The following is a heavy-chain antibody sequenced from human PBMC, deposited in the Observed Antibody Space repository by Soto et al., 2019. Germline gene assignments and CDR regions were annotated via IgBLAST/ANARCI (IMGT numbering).Heavy chain of an antibody. V-gene: IGHV1-69*13. Sequence: ASVKVSCKASGGTFSSYATSWVRQAPGQGLEWMGGIIPIFGTANYAQKFQGSVTITADESTSTAYMELSSLRSEDTAVYYCARAAGLPRYYYYYGMDVWGQGTTVTVSS. CDR2: IIPIFGTA. D-gene: IGHD5-12*01. J-gene: IGHJ6*02. CDR1: GGTFSSYA. CDR3: ARAAGLPRYYYYYGMDV.